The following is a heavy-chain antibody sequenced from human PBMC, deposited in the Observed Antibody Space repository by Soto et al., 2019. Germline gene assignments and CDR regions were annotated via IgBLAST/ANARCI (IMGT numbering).Heavy chain of an antibody. J-gene: IGHJ3*02. V-gene: IGHV1-69*02. CDR3: ARADGLAAADAFDI. Sequence: QVQLVQSGAEVKKPGSSVKVSCKASGGTFSSYTISWVRQAPGQGHEWMGRIIPILGIANYAQKFQGRVTITADKSTSTAYLELSSLGSEDTAVYYWARADGLAAADAFDIGGQGTMFTVSS. CDR1: GGTFSSYT. CDR2: IIPILGIA. D-gene: IGHD6-13*01.